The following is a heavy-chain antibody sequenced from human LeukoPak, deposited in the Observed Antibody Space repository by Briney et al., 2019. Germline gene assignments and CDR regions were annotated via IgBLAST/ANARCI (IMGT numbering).Heavy chain of an antibody. CDR1: GGSISSYY. CDR2: IYYSGST. D-gene: IGHD4-11*01. J-gene: IGHJ6*03. CDR3: ARALTVNYFYMDV. V-gene: IGHV4-59*01. Sequence: SETLSLTCTVSGGSISSYYWSWIRQPPGKGLEWIGYIYYSGSTNYNPSLTSRVAMSVDTSKNQFSLNLNSVTAADTAVYFCARALTVNYFYMDVWGQGTTVTVSS.